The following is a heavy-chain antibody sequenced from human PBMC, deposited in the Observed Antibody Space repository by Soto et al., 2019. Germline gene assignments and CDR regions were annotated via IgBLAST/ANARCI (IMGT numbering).Heavy chain of an antibody. CDR3: ARGWGNCTGGSCYSDYYYYYGMGV. CDR2: ISAYNGNT. Sequence: QVQLVQSGAEVKKPGASVKVSCKASGYTFPNYGISWVRQAPGQGLEWMGWISAYNGNTNYAQKLQGRVTMTTDTSTSTAYMELRSLRSDDTAVYYCARGWGNCTGGSCYSDYYYYYGMGVWGQGTTVTVSS. V-gene: IGHV1-18*01. CDR1: GYTFPNYG. J-gene: IGHJ6*02. D-gene: IGHD2-15*01.